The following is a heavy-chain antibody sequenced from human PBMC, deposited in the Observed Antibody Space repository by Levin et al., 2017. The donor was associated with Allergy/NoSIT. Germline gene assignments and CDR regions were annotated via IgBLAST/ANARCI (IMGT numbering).Heavy chain of an antibody. V-gene: IGHV1-18*01. CDR3: ARDPSLYYYDSSGDYSLGRNPKFDY. CDR1: GYTFTSYG. D-gene: IGHD3-22*01. J-gene: IGHJ4*02. Sequence: PVASVKVSCKASGYTFTSYGISWVRQAPGQGLEWMGWISAYNGNTNYAQKLQGRVTMTTDTSTSTAYMELRSLRSDDTAVYYCARDPSLYYYDSSGDYSLGRNPKFDYWGQGTLVTDSS. CDR2: ISAYNGNT.